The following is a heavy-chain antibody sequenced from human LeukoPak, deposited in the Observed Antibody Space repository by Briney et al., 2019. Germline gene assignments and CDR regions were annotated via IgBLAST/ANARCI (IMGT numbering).Heavy chain of an antibody. V-gene: IGHV1-2*02. Sequence: ASVKVSCKASGYTFTGYYMHWVRQAPGQGLEWMGWINPNSGGTNYAQKFQGRVTMTRDTSISTAYMELSRLRSDDTAAYYCARAIYDFWSGYYVGGDYWGQGTLVTVSS. CDR3: ARAIYDFWSGYYVGGDY. D-gene: IGHD3-3*01. CDR2: INPNSGGT. J-gene: IGHJ4*02. CDR1: GYTFTGYY.